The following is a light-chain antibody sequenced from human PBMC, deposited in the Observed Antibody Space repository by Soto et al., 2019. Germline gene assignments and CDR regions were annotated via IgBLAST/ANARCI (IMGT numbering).Light chain of an antibody. CDR2: WAS. CDR3: QQYYTTPLT. Sequence: IVMPPSPYSLAVFVGDRGTMKWRLAQTPLYSSNNRNSLAWYQQKPGQPPKLLIYWASTRESGVPDRFTGSGSGTDFTLTISSLQAEDVAVYYCQQYYTTPLTLGGGTKVDIK. V-gene: IGKV4-1*01. J-gene: IGKJ4*01. CDR1: QTPLYSSNNRNS.